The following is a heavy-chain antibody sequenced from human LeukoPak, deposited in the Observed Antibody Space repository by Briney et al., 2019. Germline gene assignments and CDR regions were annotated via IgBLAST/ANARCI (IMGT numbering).Heavy chain of an antibody. D-gene: IGHD3-10*01. CDR1: GGSISNYY. Sequence: PSETLSLTCTVSGGSISNYYWSWIRQPAGKGLEWIGRIYTSGSTIYNPSLKSRVTMSVDTSKNQFSLKLSSVTAADTAVYYCARDRGSGSYRYLGWFDPWGQGTLVTVSS. V-gene: IGHV4-4*07. J-gene: IGHJ5*02. CDR3: ARDRGSGSYRYLGWFDP. CDR2: IYTSGST.